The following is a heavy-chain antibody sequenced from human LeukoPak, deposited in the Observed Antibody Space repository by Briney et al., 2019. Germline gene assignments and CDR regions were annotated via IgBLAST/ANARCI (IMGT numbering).Heavy chain of an antibody. CDR1: GGSISSYY. CDR2: IYYSGST. D-gene: IGHD3-10*01. V-gene: IGHV4-59*01. J-gene: IGHJ4*02. Sequence: SETLSLTCTVSGGSISSYYWSWIRQPPGKGLEWIGYIYYSGSTNHNPSLKSRVTISVDTSKNQYSLELSSVTAADTAVYYCARDKFGDLDYWGQGTLVTVSS. CDR3: ARDKFGDLDY.